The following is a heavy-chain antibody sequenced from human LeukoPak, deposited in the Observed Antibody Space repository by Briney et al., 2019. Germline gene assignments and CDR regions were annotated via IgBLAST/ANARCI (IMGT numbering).Heavy chain of an antibody. Sequence: GASVKVSCKASGYTFTSYYMHWVRQAPGQGLEWMGIINPSGGSTSYAQKFQGRVTMTRDTSTSTVYMELSSLRSEDTAVYYCARDQTSVAGTGYNWFDPWGQGTLVTVSS. D-gene: IGHD6-19*01. J-gene: IGHJ5*02. CDR3: ARDQTSVAGTGYNWFDP. CDR2: INPSGGST. CDR1: GYTFTSYY. V-gene: IGHV1-46*01.